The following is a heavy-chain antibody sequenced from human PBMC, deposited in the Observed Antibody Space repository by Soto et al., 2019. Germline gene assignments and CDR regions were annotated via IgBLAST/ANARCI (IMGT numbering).Heavy chain of an antibody. V-gene: IGHV4-34*01. CDR2: INHSGST. Sequence: SETLSLTCAVYGGSFSGYYWSWIRQPPGKGLEWIGEINHSGSTNYNPSLKSRVTISVDTSKNQFSLKLSSVTAADTAVYYCARGGHTYYYGSGRYQGQFPQNFDYWGQGTLVT. D-gene: IGHD3-10*01. CDR1: GGSFSGYY. CDR3: ARGGHTYYYGSGRYQGQFPQNFDY. J-gene: IGHJ4*01.